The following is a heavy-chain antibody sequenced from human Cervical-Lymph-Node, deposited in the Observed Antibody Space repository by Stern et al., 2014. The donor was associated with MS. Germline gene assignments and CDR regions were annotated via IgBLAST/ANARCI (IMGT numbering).Heavy chain of an antibody. Sequence: HVQLVQSGAEVKKPGASVKVSCKASGYSFTAYFIHWARQAPGQVLEWMGWISTDTGGSNYAQSFQGRVPMTRDTSISTTYMELSRLRSDDTAVYYCARDRGSHSDYWGQGTLVTVSS. CDR3: ARDRGSHSDY. CDR2: ISTDTGGS. J-gene: IGHJ4*02. CDR1: GYSFTAYF. D-gene: IGHD1-26*01. V-gene: IGHV1-2*02.